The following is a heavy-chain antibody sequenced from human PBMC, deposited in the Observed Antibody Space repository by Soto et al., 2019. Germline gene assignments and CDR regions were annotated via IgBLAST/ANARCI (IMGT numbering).Heavy chain of an antibody. CDR3: ARDSYYYASSGYFNWFDP. Sequence: SVKVSCKASGGTFSSYAISWVRQAPGQGLEWMGGIIPIFGTANYAQKFQGRVTITADKSTSTAYMELSSLRSEDTAVYYCARDSYYYASSGYFNWFDPWGQGTLVTVSS. CDR2: IIPIFGTA. D-gene: IGHD3-22*01. V-gene: IGHV1-69*06. J-gene: IGHJ5*02. CDR1: GGTFSSYA.